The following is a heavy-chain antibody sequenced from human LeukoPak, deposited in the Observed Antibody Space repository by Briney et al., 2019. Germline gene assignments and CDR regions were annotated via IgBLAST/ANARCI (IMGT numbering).Heavy chain of an antibody. CDR2: ISSTGTYI. Sequence: GGSLRLSCAASGFTFSIYIMNWVRQAPGKGLEWVPSISSTGTYIYYADSVKGRFTISRDNAKNSLYLQMNSLRAEDAAIYYCAKGRTGFSYGYGIDYWGQGTLVTVSS. CDR3: AKGRTGFSYGYGIDY. CDR1: GFTFSIYI. V-gene: IGHV3-21*04. J-gene: IGHJ4*02. D-gene: IGHD5-18*01.